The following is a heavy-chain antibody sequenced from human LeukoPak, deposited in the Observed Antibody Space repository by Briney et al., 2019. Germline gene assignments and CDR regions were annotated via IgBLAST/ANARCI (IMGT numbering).Heavy chain of an antibody. D-gene: IGHD3-10*01. V-gene: IGHV3-7*01. J-gene: IGHJ3*02. CDR2: MKQDGSEK. CDR1: GFTFSSYW. CDR3: AREARYGSGRLNDAFDI. Sequence: GGSLRLSCAASGFTFSSYWMSWVRQAPGKGLEWVANMKQDGSEKYYGGSVRGRFTISRDDAGNSLYLQMNSLRVEDTAVYYCAREARYGSGRLNDAFDIWGQGTMVSVSS.